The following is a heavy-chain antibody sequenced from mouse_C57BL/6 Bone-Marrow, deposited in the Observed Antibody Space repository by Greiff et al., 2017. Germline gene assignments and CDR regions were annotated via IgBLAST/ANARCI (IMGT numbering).Heavy chain of an antibody. V-gene: IGHV5-9*01. CDR1: GFTFSSYT. Sequence: EVQRVESGGGLVKPGGSLTLSCAASGFTFSSYTMSWVRQTPEKRLQWVAAISGGGGNTYSPDSVKGRFTISRDHDKNILYLQMSSLRAEDTALYYCTRQVTTVLATNYFDVWGTGTTVTVSS. CDR3: TRQVTTVLATNYFDV. J-gene: IGHJ1*03. CDR2: ISGGGGNT. D-gene: IGHD1-1*01.